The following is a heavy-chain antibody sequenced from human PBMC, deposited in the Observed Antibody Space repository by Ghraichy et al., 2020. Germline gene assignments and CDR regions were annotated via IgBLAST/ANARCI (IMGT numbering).Heavy chain of an antibody. CDR3: ARRGYSYGFYYFDY. CDR2: ISGSGGST. D-gene: IGHD5-18*01. CDR1: GFTFSNYA. Sequence: GSLRLSCAASGFTFSNYAMSWVRQAPGKGLEWVSTISGSGGSTYYADSVKGRFTISRDNSKNTLYLQMNSLRAEDTAVYYCARRGYSYGFYYFDYWGQGTLVTVSS. V-gene: IGHV3-23*01. J-gene: IGHJ4*02.